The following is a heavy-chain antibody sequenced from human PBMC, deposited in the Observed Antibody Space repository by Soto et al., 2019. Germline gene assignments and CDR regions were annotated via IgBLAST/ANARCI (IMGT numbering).Heavy chain of an antibody. J-gene: IGHJ4*02. D-gene: IGHD1-26*01. V-gene: IGHV4-31*03. Sequence: QVQLQESGPGLVKPSQTLSLTCTFSGGSISGGGYYWSWIRQHPGKGLEWIGYIYYSGSTYYNPSLKSRVTISVDTSKNQFSLKLSSVTAADTAVYYCAGIYSGSPGGTLRYWGQGTLVTVSS. CDR3: AGIYSGSPGGTLRY. CDR2: IYYSGST. CDR1: GGSISGGGYY.